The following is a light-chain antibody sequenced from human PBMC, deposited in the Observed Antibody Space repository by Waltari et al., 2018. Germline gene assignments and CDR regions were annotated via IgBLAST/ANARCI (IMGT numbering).Light chain of an antibody. CDR3: SSYISSSTLEL. CDR1: SSDVGGYNY. J-gene: IGLJ2*01. CDR2: DVS. Sequence: QSALTQPASVSGSPGQSITISCTGTSSDVGGYNYVSWYQQHPGKAPKLMIYDVSNRPTGVSNRFSGAKSGNTASLTISGVQAEDKADYYCSSYISSSTLELFGGGTSLTVL. V-gene: IGLV2-14*03.